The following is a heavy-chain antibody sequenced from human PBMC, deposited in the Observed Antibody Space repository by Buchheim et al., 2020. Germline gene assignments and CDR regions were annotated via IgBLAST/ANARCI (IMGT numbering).Heavy chain of an antibody. J-gene: IGHJ6*02. V-gene: IGHV3-33*01. D-gene: IGHD3-9*01. CDR1: GFTFSGYG. CDR3: ARDNYDILTGYYEGGMDV. Sequence: QVQLVESGGGVVQPGRSLGLSCSASGFTFSGYGMHWVRQAPGKGLEWVARIWFDGSAEEYADFVKGRFSISRDNSKNTLYLQMNSLRAEDTAVYYCARDNYDILTGYYEGGMDVWGQGTT. CDR2: IWFDGSAE.